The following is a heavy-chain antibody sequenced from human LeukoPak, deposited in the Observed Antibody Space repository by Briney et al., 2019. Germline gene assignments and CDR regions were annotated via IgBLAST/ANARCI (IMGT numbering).Heavy chain of an antibody. V-gene: IGHV1-18*01. J-gene: IGHJ6*03. CDR1: GYTFTSYG. Sequence: GASVKVSCKASGYTFTSYGISWVRQAPGQGLEWMGWISVYNGNTNYAQKLQGRVTMTTDTSTSTAYMELRSLRSDDTAVYYCARDEYSSGWYENYCYYMDVWGKGTTVTVSS. CDR3: ARDEYSSGWYENYCYYMDV. D-gene: IGHD6-19*01. CDR2: ISVYNGNT.